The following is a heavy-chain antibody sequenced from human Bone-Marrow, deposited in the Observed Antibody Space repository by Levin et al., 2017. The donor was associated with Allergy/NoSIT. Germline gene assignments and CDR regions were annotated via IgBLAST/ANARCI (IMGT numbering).Heavy chain of an antibody. Sequence: GGSLRLSCAASGFTFSSYSMNWVRQAPGKGLEWVSSISSSSSYIYYADSVKGRFTISRDNAKNSLYLQMNSLRAEDTAVYYYAREGVVVVAAQFDYWGQGTLVTVSS. CDR1: GFTFSSYS. V-gene: IGHV3-21*01. J-gene: IGHJ4*02. CDR3: AREGVVVVAAQFDY. D-gene: IGHD2-15*01. CDR2: ISSSSSYI.